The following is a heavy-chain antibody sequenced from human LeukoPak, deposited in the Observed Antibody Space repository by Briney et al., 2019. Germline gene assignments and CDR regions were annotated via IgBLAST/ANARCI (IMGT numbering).Heavy chain of an antibody. J-gene: IGHJ4*02. V-gene: IGHV3-23*01. CDR2: ISGSGGST. CDR1: GFTFSSYA. D-gene: IGHD3-10*01. CDR3: ASRRATLWSSEVFDY. Sequence: GGSLRLSCAASGFTFSSYAMSWVRQAPGKGLEWVSAISGSGGSTYYADSVKGRFTISRDNSKNTLYPQMNSLRAEDTAVYYCASRRATLWSSEVFDYWGQGTLVTVSS.